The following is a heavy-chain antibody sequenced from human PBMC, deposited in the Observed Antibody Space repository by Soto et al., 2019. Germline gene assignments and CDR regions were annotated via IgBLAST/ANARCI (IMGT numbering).Heavy chain of an antibody. CDR1: GYTFTSYY. D-gene: IGHD3-3*01. V-gene: IGHV1-46*01. Sequence: QVQLVQSGAEVKKPGASVKVSCKASGYTFTSYYMHWVRQAPGEGLEWMGTINPSGGSTSYAQKFQGRVTMTRDTSTSTVYMELSSLRSEDTAVYYCARSAHGVVITTAWYNWFDPWGQGTQVTVSS. CDR2: INPSGGST. CDR3: ARSAHGVVITTAWYNWFDP. J-gene: IGHJ5*02.